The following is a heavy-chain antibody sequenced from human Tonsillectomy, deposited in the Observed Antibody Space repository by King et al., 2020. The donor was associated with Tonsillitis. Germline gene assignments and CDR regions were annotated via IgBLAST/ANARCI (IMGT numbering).Heavy chain of an antibody. J-gene: IGHJ3*02. D-gene: IGHD3-16*01. CDR3: ARDGGLRSGAFDI. Sequence: VQLVESGGGVVQPGRSLRLSCAASGFTFSTYAMHWVRQASGKGLEWVAVISYDGSNKYYADSVKGRFTISRDNSKNTLYLQMNSLRAEDTAVYYCARDGGLRSGAFDIWGQGTMVTVSS. CDR2: ISYDGSNK. CDR1: GFTFSTYA. V-gene: IGHV3-30-3*01.